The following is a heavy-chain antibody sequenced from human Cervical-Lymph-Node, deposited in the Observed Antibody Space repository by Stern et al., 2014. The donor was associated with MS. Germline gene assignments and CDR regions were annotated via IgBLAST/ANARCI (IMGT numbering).Heavy chain of an antibody. J-gene: IGHJ6*02. Sequence: QLVQSGAEVKKPGASMKVSCKASGYTFTSYDINWVRQATGQGLEWLGYIIPNSSHTGFAPKFQGRVTITRSTSISAVYMELSNLRSEDTAVYYCARGYGEYYYGMDVWGPGTTVTVS. CDR3: ARGYGEYYYGMDV. V-gene: IGHV1-8*01. D-gene: IGHD4-17*01. CDR1: GYTFTSYD. CDR2: IIPNSSHT.